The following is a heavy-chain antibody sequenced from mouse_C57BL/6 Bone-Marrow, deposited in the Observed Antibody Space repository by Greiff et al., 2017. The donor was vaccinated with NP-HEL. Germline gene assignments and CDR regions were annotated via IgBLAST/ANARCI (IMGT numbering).Heavy chain of an antibody. V-gene: IGHV5-9-1*02. CDR3: TRDGGYYVLFDY. CDR1: GFTFSSYA. Sequence: EVQLVESGEGLVKPGGSLKLSCAASGFTFSSYAMSWVRQTPEKRLEWVAYISSGGDYIYYADTVKGRFTISRDNARNTLYLQMSSLKSEDTAMYYCTRDGGYYVLFDYWGQGTTLTVSS. J-gene: IGHJ2*01. D-gene: IGHD2-3*01. CDR2: ISSGGDYI.